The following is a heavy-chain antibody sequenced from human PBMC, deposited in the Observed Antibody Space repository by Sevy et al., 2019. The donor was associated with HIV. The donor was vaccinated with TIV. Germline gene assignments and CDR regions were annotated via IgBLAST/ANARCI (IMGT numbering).Heavy chain of an antibody. CDR3: ARDWGGYCIHTNCRPSYGMDV. J-gene: IGHJ6*02. D-gene: IGHD3-16*01. CDR2: FSYDGSNK. Sequence: GGSLRLSCAASGFTFSSYAMHWVRQAPGKGLEWMAVFSYDGSNKYYADSVKGRFTISRDNSKNTLYLQMNSLPAEDTAVYYCARDWGGYCIHTNCRPSYGMDVWGQGTTVTVSS. V-gene: IGHV3-30*04. CDR1: GFTFSSYA.